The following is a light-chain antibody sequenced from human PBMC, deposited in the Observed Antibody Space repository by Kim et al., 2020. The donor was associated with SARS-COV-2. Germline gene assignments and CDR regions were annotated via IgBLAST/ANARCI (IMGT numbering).Light chain of an antibody. CDR1: QGIGNY. J-gene: IGKJ4*01. V-gene: IGKV1-27*01. CDR2: VAS. Sequence: DIQMTQSPSSLSASVGDRVTITYRASQGIGNYLAWYQQKPGKVPKLLIYVASTLQSGVPSRFSGSGSGTDFTLTISGLQPEDVATYYCQKYNSVPLTFGGGTKVDIK. CDR3: QKYNSVPLT.